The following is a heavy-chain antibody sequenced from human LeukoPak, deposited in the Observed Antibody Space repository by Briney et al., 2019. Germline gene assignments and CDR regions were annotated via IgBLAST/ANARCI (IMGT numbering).Heavy chain of an antibody. Sequence: GGSLRLSCTASGFTFGDYAMSWVRQAPGKGLEWVGFIRSKAYGGTTEHAASVKGRFTISRDDSKSIAYLQMSSLKTEDTAVYYCTRAACYDFWSGYYFWGQGTLVTVSS. V-gene: IGHV3-49*04. CDR3: TRAACYDFWSGYYF. D-gene: IGHD3-3*01. CDR2: IRSKAYGGTT. J-gene: IGHJ4*02. CDR1: GFTFGDYA.